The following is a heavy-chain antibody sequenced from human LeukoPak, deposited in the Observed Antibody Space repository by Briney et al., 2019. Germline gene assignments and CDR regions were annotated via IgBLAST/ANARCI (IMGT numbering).Heavy chain of an antibody. J-gene: IGHJ4*01. D-gene: IGHD6-19*01. CDR2: LSGSGITT. CDR1: GFTLSISA. V-gene: IGHV3-23*01. Sequence: SGGSLTLSCGACGFTLSISAMMCVREARGEAGEGVSTLSGSGITTYYAYSVKGRFTISRDNSKNTLYLQMNSLRAEDTAVYYCAKGIYSSGWSYFDYWGHGTLVTVSS. CDR3: AKGIYSSGWSYFDY.